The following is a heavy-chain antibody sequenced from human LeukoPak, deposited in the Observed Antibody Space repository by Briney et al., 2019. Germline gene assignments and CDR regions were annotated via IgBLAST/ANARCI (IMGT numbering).Heavy chain of an antibody. CDR1: GYTFTCYG. J-gene: IGHJ6*02. V-gene: IGHV1-18*01. Sequence: GASVKVSCKASGYTFTCYGISWVRQAPGQGLEWMGWISAYNGNTNYAQKLQGRVTMTTDTSTSTAYMELRSLRSDDTAVYYCARDLSVYPFYGMDVWGQGTTVTVSS. D-gene: IGHD3-3*01. CDR2: ISAYNGNT. CDR3: ARDLSVYPFYGMDV.